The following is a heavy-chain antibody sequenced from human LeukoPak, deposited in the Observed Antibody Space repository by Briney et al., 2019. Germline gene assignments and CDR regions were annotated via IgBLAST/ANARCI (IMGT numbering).Heavy chain of an antibody. V-gene: IGHV3-30*02. D-gene: IGHD4-17*01. CDR3: AKRALTVTTSWYYYYYMDV. CDR1: GFTFSSYG. Sequence: GGSLRLSCAASGFTFSSYGMHWVRQAPGKGLEWVAFIRYDGSNKYYADSVKGRFTISRDNSKNTLYLQMNSLRAEDTAVYYCAKRALTVTTSWYYYYYMDVWGQGTTVTVSS. CDR2: IRYDGSNK. J-gene: IGHJ6*03.